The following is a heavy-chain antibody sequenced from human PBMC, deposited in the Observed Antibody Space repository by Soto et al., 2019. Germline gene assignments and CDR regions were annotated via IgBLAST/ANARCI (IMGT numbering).Heavy chain of an antibody. CDR2: MNPNSGNT. Sequence: QVQLVQSGAEVKKPGASVKVSCKASGYTFTSYDINWVRQATGQGLERMGWMNPNSGNTGYAQKFQGRVTMPRNTAISTAYMELSSLRSEDTAVYYCARWPAGYYYYGMEVWGQGTTVTVSS. CDR1: GYTFTSYD. V-gene: IGHV1-8*01. J-gene: IGHJ6*02. CDR3: ARWPAGYYYYGMEV. D-gene: IGHD1-1*01.